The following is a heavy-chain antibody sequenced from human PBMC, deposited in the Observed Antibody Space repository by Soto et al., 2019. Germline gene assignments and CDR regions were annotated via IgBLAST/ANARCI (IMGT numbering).Heavy chain of an antibody. CDR1: GFTFSSYS. CDR2: IFSSDSSA. D-gene: IGHD2-2*01. Sequence: PGESLKISCKASGFTFSSYSLGWVRHMPGKGLQWMGNIFSSDSSAKYSPSFVGQVTISVDRSINTAYLQWSSLKASDTAIYYCGTWHGSSWFDYWGPGTLVTVSS. V-gene: IGHV5-51*01. CDR3: GTWHGSSWFDY. J-gene: IGHJ4*02.